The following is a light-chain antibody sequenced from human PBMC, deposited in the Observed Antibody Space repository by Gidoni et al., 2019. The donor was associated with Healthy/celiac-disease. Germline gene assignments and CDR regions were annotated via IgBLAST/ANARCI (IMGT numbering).Light chain of an antibody. J-gene: IGLJ2*01. CDR2: DVS. CDR3: SSYTSSSTVV. V-gene: IGLV2-14*04. CDR1: SSDAGGYNN. Sequence: GSPGQSITISCTVTSSDAGGYNNVPYYQQHPGNAPQLLIYDVSNRPSGVSNRFSGSKSGHTASLTISGLEAEEDADYYCSSYTSSSTVVFGGGTKLTVL.